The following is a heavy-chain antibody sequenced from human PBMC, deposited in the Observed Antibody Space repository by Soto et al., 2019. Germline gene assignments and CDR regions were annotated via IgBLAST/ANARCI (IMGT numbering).Heavy chain of an antibody. J-gene: IGHJ3*02. CDR1: GVTFSSYA. Sequence: SVKVSCKASGVTFSSYAISWVRQAPGQGLEWMGGIIPIFGTANYAQKFQGRVTITADKSTSTAYMELSSLRSEDTAVYYCARANSDTAMVSAFDIWGQGTMVTVSS. CDR3: ARANSDTAMVSAFDI. CDR2: IIPIFGTA. D-gene: IGHD5-18*01. V-gene: IGHV1-69*06.